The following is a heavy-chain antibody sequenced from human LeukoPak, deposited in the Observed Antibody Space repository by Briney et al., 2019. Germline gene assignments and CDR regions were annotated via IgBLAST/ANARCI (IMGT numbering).Heavy chain of an antibody. J-gene: IGHJ4*02. Sequence: GGSLRLSCAASGFTSISYAMRRVRQAPGKGLEWVSPIIGSVGSTYYADSVKGGFTISRDNSKNRLYLQINSLRAEDTAVYYCAKDQVYYGSGRSDNWGQGNLVTVSS. CDR3: AKDQVYYGSGRSDN. D-gene: IGHD3-10*01. V-gene: IGHV3-23*01. CDR2: IIGSVGST. CDR1: GFTSISYA.